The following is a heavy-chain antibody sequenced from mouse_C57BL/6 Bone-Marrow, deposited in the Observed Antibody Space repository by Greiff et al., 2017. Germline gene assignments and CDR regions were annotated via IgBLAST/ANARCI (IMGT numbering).Heavy chain of an antibody. V-gene: IGHV1-61*01. CDR3: ARDYYGSRGFAY. CDR2: IYPSDSET. CDR1: GYTFTSYW. J-gene: IGHJ3*01. D-gene: IGHD1-1*01. Sequence: QVQLQQPGDELVRPGSSVKLSCKASGYTFTSYWMDWVKQRPGQGLEWIGNIYPSDSETHYNQKFKDKATLTVDKSSSTAYMQLSSLTSEDSAVYYCARDYYGSRGFAYWGQGTLVTVSA.